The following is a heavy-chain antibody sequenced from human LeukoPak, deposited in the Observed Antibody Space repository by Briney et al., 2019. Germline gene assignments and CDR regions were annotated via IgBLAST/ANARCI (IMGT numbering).Heavy chain of an antibody. Sequence: PGGSLRLSCAASGFTFSRFGMHWVRQAPGKGLEWVAVISFDGSNKYYTDSVKGRFTISRDNSKNTLYLQMNSLRGEDTAVYYCARNGILGIAAAVDVWGKGTTVTVSS. CDR2: ISFDGSNK. V-gene: IGHV3-30*03. D-gene: IGHD6-13*01. CDR3: ARNGILGIAAAVDV. CDR1: GFTFSRFG. J-gene: IGHJ6*04.